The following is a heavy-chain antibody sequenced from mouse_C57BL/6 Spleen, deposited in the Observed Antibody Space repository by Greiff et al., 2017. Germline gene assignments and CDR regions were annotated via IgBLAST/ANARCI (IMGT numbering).Heavy chain of an antibody. CDR3: ARSSDPDQGRFAY. CDR1: GYAFSSSW. V-gene: IGHV1-82*01. Sequence: QVQLKQSGPELVKPGASVKISCKASGYAFSSSWMNWVKQRPGKGLEWIGRIYPGDGDTNYNGKFKGKATLTADKSSSTAYMPLSSLTSEDSAVYFCARSSDPDQGRFAYWGQGTLVTVSA. CDR2: IYPGDGDT. J-gene: IGHJ3*01.